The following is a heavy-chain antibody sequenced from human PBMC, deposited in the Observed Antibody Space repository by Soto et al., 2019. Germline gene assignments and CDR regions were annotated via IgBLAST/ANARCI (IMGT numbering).Heavy chain of an antibody. V-gene: IGHV4-30-2*01. CDR3: ARVWFGESSWFDP. J-gene: IGHJ5*02. CDR1: GGSITIWGYC. D-gene: IGHD3-10*01. CDR2: ICHSGNT. Sequence: SETLSLTCTVAGGSITIWGYCGTWIRQPPGQGLEWIGYICHSGNTYYNPSLKSRVTTSLDRSKNQFSLNLSSVTAADTAVYYCARVWFGESSWFDPWGQGTLVTVSS.